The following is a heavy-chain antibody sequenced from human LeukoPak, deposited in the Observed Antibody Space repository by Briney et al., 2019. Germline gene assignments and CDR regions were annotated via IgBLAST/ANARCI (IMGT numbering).Heavy chain of an antibody. D-gene: IGHD3-22*01. Sequence: GGSLRLSCAASGFTFSSYAMTWVRQAPGKGLEWVAIIKQDASETYYGDSVKGRFTISRDNAKNSIYLHMRSLRVEDTAVYYCARVAGEASGYHPFDIWGQGTMVTASS. J-gene: IGHJ3*02. CDR1: GFTFSSYA. V-gene: IGHV3-7*03. CDR2: IKQDASET. CDR3: ARVAGEASGYHPFDI.